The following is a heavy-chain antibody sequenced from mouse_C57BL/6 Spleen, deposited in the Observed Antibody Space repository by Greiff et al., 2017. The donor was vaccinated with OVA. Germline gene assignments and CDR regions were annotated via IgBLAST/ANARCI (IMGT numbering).Heavy chain of an antibody. CDR1: GYTFTSYW. V-gene: IGHV1-50*01. CDR2: IDPSDSYT. Sequence: QVQLQQPGAELVKPGASVKLSCKASGYTFTSYWMQWVKQRPGQGLEWIGEIDPSDSYTNYNQKFKGKATLTVDTSSSTAYMQLSSLTSEDSAVYYCARQGSPSWYFDVWGTGTTVTVSS. D-gene: IGHD1-1*01. CDR3: ARQGSPSWYFDV. J-gene: IGHJ1*03.